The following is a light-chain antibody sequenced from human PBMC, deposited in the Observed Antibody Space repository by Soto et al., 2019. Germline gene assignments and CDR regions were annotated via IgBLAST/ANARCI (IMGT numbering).Light chain of an antibody. Sequence: NFMLTQPHSVSESPGKTVIISCTASIGSIASNNVHWYQQRPGSSPTTVIYEDNQRPSGVPDRFSGSIDSSSNSASLTISGLETEDEADYYCQSYDATNQVFGGGTKLTVL. V-gene: IGLV6-57*01. CDR3: QSYDATNQV. J-gene: IGLJ3*02. CDR1: IGSIASNN. CDR2: EDN.